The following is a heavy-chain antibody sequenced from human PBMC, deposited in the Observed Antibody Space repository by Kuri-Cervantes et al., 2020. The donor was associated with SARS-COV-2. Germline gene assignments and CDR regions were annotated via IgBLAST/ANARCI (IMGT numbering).Heavy chain of an antibody. V-gene: IGHV4-28*01. Sequence: SETLSLTCAVSGYSISSSNWWGWIRQPPGKGLAWIGYIYYSGSTYYNPSLKSRVTMSVGTSKNQFSLKLSSVTAADTAVYYCARTPYGSALYWGQGTLVTVSS. J-gene: IGHJ4*02. CDR3: ARTPYGSALY. CDR1: GYSISSSNW. CDR2: IYYSGST. D-gene: IGHD3-10*01.